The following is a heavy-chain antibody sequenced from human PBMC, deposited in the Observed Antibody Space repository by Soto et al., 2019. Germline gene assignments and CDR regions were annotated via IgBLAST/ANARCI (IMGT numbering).Heavy chain of an antibody. V-gene: IGHV3-74*01. D-gene: IGHD3-3*01. Sequence: EVQLVESGGGLVQPGGSLRLSCATSGFTFSGYWMHWVRQAPGTGLVWVSRINTDGGNRHYADSVKGRFTISRDNAENTLYLQMNSLRAEDTAVYYCASFGSGYGYHYSMDVWGKGTTVTVSS. J-gene: IGHJ6*03. CDR2: INTDGGNR. CDR3: ASFGSGYGYHYSMDV. CDR1: GFTFSGYW.